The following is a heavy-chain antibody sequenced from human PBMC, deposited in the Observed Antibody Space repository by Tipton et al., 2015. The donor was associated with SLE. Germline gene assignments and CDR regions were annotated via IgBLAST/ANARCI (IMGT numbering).Heavy chain of an antibody. Sequence: TLSLTCTVSGGSTSTTASYWGWVRQPPGKGLEWIGTVYYNGATQYNPSLKSRFTVYIDNSRNQFPLRLNSVTAADTAIYCCARHMTKIEPFDYWGQGTLVTVSS. CDR2: VYYNGAT. J-gene: IGHJ4*02. CDR1: GGSTSTTASY. D-gene: IGHD2/OR15-2a*01. V-gene: IGHV4-39*01. CDR3: ARHMTKIEPFDY.